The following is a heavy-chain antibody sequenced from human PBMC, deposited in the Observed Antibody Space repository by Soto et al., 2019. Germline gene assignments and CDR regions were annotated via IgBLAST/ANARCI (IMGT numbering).Heavy chain of an antibody. D-gene: IGHD2-8*01. V-gene: IGHV3-48*01. J-gene: IGHJ6*03. CDR2: ISSSSITI. CDR3: AREDCTNGVCYVASYMDV. CDR1: GFTFSSYS. Sequence: GGSLRLSCAASGFTFSSYSMNWVRQAPGKGLEWVSYISSSSITIYYADSVKGRFTISRDNAKNSLHLQMNNLRAEDTAVYYCAREDCTNGVCYVASYMDVWGKGPTVTVSS.